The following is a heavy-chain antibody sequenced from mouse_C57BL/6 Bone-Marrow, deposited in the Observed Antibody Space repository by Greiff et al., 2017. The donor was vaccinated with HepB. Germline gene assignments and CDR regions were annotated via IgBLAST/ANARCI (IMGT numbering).Heavy chain of an antibody. CDR2: IDPSDSYT. J-gene: IGHJ4*01. V-gene: IGHV1-69*01. D-gene: IGHD2-3*01. CDR3: ARGGYYVYYAMDY. Sequence: QVQLQQPGAELVMPGASVKLSCKASGYTFTSYWMHWVKQRPGQGLEWIGEIDPSDSYTNYNQKFKDKSTLTVDKSSNTAYMQLSSLTSEDSAVYYCARGGYYVYYAMDYWGQGTSVTVSS. CDR1: GYTFTSYW.